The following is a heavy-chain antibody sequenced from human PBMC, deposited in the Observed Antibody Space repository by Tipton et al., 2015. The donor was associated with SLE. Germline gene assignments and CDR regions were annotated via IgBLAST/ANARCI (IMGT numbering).Heavy chain of an antibody. Sequence: QLVQSGAELKKPGASLKVSCQASGYPFRNLDINWVRQAPGQGLEWMGWINPAGETGYAQRFQGRATWTRDSSTNTVYMELTSLRHDDTAVYYCAKYELGAAFEIWGQGTMVTVS. V-gene: IGHV1-8*01. CDR2: INPAGET. CDR1: GYPFRNLD. CDR3: AKYELGAAFEI. J-gene: IGHJ3*02. D-gene: IGHD3-16*01.